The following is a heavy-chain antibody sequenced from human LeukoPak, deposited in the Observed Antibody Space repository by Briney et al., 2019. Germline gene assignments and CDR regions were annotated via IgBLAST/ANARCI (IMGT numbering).Heavy chain of an antibody. V-gene: IGHV4-34*01. Sequence: SETLSLTCAVYGGSFSGYYWSWIRQPPGKGLEWIGEINHSGSTNYNPSLKSRVTISVDTSKNQFSLKLSSVTAADTAVYYCARGPNSNRYSSGWYVSWGQGTLVTVSS. J-gene: IGHJ4*02. CDR1: GGSFSGYY. D-gene: IGHD6-19*01. CDR3: ARGPNSNRYSSGWYVS. CDR2: INHSGST.